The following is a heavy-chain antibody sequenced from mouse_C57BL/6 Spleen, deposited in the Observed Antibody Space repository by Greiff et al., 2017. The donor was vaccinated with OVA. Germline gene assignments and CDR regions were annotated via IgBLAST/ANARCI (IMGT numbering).Heavy chain of an antibody. CDR2: ISYDGSN. V-gene: IGHV3-6*01. CDR1: GYSITSGYF. D-gene: IGHD2-3*01. J-gene: IGHJ2*01. Sequence: EVQRVESGPGLVKPSQSLSLTCSVTGYSITSGYFWNWIRQFPENKLEWVGYISYDGSNNYNPSLKNRISITRDTSKYQFFLKVNSVTTEDTATDYCAGDPGSDGYSYYFAYWGQGTTLTVSS. CDR3: AGDPGSDGYSYYFAY.